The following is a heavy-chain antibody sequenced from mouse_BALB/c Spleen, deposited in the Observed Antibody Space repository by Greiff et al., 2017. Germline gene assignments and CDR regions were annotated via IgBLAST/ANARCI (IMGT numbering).Heavy chain of an antibody. Sequence: VQLQQSGPGLVQPSQSLSITCTVSGFSLTSYGVHWVRQSPGKGLEWLGVIWSGGSTDYNAAFISRLSISKDNSKSQVFFKMNSLQADDTAIYYCARLRPPAMDYWGQGTSVTVSS. CDR2: IWSGGST. CDR1: GFSLTSYG. V-gene: IGHV2-4-1*01. J-gene: IGHJ4*01. CDR3: ARLRPPAMDY. D-gene: IGHD1-2*01.